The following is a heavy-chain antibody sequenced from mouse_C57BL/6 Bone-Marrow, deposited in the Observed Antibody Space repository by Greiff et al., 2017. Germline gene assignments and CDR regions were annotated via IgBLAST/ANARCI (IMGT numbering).Heavy chain of an antibody. J-gene: IGHJ4*01. CDR1: GYTFTSYW. Sequence: VKLQESGAELVMPGASVKLSCKASGYTFTSYWMHWVKQRPGQGLEWIGEIDPSDSYTNYNQKFKGKSTLTVDKSSSTAYMQLSSLTSEDSAVYYCARGYPYAMDYWGQGTSVTVSS. CDR3: ARGYPYAMDY. D-gene: IGHD2-2*01. V-gene: IGHV1-69*01. CDR2: IDPSDSYT.